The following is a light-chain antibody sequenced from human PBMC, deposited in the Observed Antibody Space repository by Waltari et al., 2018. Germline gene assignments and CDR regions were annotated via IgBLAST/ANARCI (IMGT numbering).Light chain of an antibody. Sequence: QSVLTPPPSVSAAPGQKVTISCPVSSSNIGHNHLSWYQQFPGAAPILLIYGNNKRPSGIPDRFSGSKSGTSATLGITGLQTGDEADYYCGTWDKSLSAFWVFGGGTKLTVL. CDR1: SSNIGHNH. CDR3: GTWDKSLSAFWV. J-gene: IGLJ3*02. CDR2: GNN. V-gene: IGLV1-51*01.